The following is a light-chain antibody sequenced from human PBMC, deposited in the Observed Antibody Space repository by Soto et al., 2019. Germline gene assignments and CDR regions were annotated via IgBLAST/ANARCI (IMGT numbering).Light chain of an antibody. CDR2: GAA. J-gene: IGKJ1*01. CDR1: QSVSSN. Sequence: EIVMTQSPATLSVSPGDRATLSCRASQSVSSNLAWYQQKPGQAPRLLIYGAATRATGIPARFSGGGSGTEFTLTSSSLQSEDLAMYYCQHYNNGPPWTFGQGTKVEIK. V-gene: IGKV3-15*01. CDR3: QHYNNGPPWT.